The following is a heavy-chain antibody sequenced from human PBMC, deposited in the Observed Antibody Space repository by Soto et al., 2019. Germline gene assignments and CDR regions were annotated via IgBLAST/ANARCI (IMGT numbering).Heavy chain of an antibody. CDR3: ATKPTSPIPGWGFGMDV. CDR2: TFTGGST. V-gene: IGHV3-53*02. D-gene: IGHD1-26*01. CDR1: GFSVTTNY. J-gene: IGHJ6*02. Sequence: EVQLVETGGGLIQPGWSLRLSCLASGFSVTTNYIIWVRQPPGKGMEWGSTTFTGGSTHYADAVKGRFSISRDNSKHTLYLQMHNFRVKDTAVYYCATKPTSPIPGWGFGMDVWGQGTTVSVSS.